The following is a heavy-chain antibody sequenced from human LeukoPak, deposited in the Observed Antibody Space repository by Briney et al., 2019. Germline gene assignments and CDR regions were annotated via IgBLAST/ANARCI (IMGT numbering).Heavy chain of an antibody. CDR1: GFTFDDYA. D-gene: IGHD6-13*01. CDR2: ISWNSGSI. CDR3: AKDHRAAAYAFDI. Sequence: GGSLRLSCVASGFTFDDYAMRWVRQAPGKGLEWVSGISWNSGSIGYADSVKGRFTISRDNAKNSLYLQMNSLRAEDTALYYCAKDHRAAAYAFDIWGQGTVVTVSS. J-gene: IGHJ3*02. V-gene: IGHV3-9*01.